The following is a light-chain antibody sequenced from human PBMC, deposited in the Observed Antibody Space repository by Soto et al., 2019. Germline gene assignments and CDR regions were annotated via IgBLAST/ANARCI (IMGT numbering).Light chain of an antibody. Sequence: QSVLTQPASVSGSPGQSITISCTGTSSDVGGYNYVSWYQQYPGKAPKLMIYGVTNRPSGVSNRFSGSKTGNTASLIISGPQAEDEAYYYCFSHRGGDSHVFGTGTKVTVL. CDR2: GVT. CDR1: SSDVGGYNY. J-gene: IGLJ1*01. V-gene: IGLV2-14*01. CDR3: FSHRGGDSHV.